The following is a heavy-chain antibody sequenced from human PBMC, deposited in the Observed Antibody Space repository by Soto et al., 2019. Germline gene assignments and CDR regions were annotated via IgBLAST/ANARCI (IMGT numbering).Heavy chain of an antibody. CDR2: ISYDGSNK. V-gene: IGHV3-30-3*01. CDR1: GFTFSSYA. Sequence: QVQLVESGGGVVQPGRSLRLSCAASGFTFSSYAMHWVRQAPGKGLEWVAVISYDGSNKYYADSVKGRFTISRDNSKNTLYLQMNSLRAEDTAVYYCARASGYYDSSGYWARYYYYGMDVWGQGTTVTVSS. D-gene: IGHD3-22*01. J-gene: IGHJ6*02. CDR3: ARASGYYDSSGYWARYYYYGMDV.